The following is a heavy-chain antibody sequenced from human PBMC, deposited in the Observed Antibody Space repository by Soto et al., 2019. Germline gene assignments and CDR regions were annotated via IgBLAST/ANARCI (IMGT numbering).Heavy chain of an antibody. CDR3: ARRSIAAAGWWFDP. V-gene: IGHV4-31*03. CDR2: IYYSGST. D-gene: IGHD6-13*01. Sequence: QVQLQESGPGLVKPSQTLSLTCTVSGGCISSSGYYWRWIRQRPGKGLEWIGYIYYSGSTYYNPSLKSRVTISVDTSKNPFSLKLSSVTVADTAVYYCARRSIAAAGWWFDPWGQGTLVTVSS. CDR1: GGCISSSGYY. J-gene: IGHJ5*02.